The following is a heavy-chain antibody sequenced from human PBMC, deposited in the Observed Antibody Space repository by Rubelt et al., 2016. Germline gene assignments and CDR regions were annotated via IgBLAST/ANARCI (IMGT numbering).Heavy chain of an antibody. CDR1: GGSFSGYY. V-gene: IGHV4-34*01. CDR3: ATTSWPSGFDP. CDR2: INHSGST. Sequence: QVQLQQWGAGLLKPSETLSLTCAVYGGSFSGYYWSWIRQPPGKGLEWIGEINHSGSTNYNPSLKSRVTISVDTSKNQFSLKLSSVTAADTAVYYCATTSWPSGFDPWGQGTLVTVSS. J-gene: IGHJ5*02. D-gene: IGHD5-12*01.